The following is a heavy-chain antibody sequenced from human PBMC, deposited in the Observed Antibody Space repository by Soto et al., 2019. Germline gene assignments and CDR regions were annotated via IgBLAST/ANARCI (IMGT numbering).Heavy chain of an antibody. CDR1: GYTFTDSA. CDR3: AKGSRMWTPDY. D-gene: IGHD2-21*01. CDR2: IAPGNGNP. Sequence: ASVKVSCKASGYTFTDSAIHWVRQAPGQSLQLLGWIAPGNGNPKYSQKFQGRVTITRDTSATTAYMDLSSLRSEDTAVYYCAKGSRMWTPDYWGQGTLVTVSS. J-gene: IGHJ4*02. V-gene: IGHV1-3*01.